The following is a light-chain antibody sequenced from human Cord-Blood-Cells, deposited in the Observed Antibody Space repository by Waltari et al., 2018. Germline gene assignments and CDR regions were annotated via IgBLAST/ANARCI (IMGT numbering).Light chain of an antibody. J-gene: IGKJ1*01. CDR2: DAS. CDR3: QQYNSYWT. CDR1: QSISSW. Sequence: DTQMTQSPSTLPASVGDRVTITCRASQSISSWLAWYQQKPGKAPKLLIYDASSLESGVPSRFSGSGSGTEFTLTISSLQPDDFATYYGQQYNSYWTFGQGTKVEIK. V-gene: IGKV1-5*01.